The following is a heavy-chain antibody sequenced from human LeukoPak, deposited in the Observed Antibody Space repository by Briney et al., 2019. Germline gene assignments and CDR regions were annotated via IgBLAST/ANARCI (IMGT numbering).Heavy chain of an antibody. CDR3: ARGDYDSLTGFDY. CDR1: GYTFTGYY. V-gene: IGHV1-2*04. D-gene: IGHD3-9*01. J-gene: IGHJ4*02. Sequence: ASVKVSCKASGYTFTGYYMHWVRQAPGQGLEWMGWINPNSGGTNYAQKFQGWVTMTRDTSISTAYMELSRLRSDDTAVYYCARGDYDSLTGFDYWGQGTLVTVSS. CDR2: INPNSGGT.